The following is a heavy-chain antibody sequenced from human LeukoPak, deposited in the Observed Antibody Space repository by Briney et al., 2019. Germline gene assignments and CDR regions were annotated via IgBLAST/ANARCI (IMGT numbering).Heavy chain of an antibody. Sequence: GASVKVSCKVSGGTFSSYAISWVRQAPGQGLEWMGTIIPILDIANYAQKFQGRVTITADKPTSTASMELSSLRSEDTAVYYCAEHDYGDYRYFDYWGQGTLVTVFS. D-gene: IGHD4-17*01. CDR2: IIPILDIA. J-gene: IGHJ4*02. V-gene: IGHV1-69*04. CDR1: GGTFSSYA. CDR3: AEHDYGDYRYFDY.